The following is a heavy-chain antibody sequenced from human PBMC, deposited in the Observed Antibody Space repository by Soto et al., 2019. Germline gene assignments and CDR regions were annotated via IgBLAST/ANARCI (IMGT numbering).Heavy chain of an antibody. D-gene: IGHD2-8*02. J-gene: IGHJ4*02. CDR2: IWYDGSNK. CDR1: GFTFSSYG. CDR3: VKDFDRTWSFDF. V-gene: IGHV3-30*02. Sequence: PGGSLRLSCAASGFTFSSYGMHWVRQAPGKGLEWVAVIWYDGSNKYYADSVKGRFTISRDNSKNTLYLHMDSLRPEDTAVYYCVKDFDRTWSFDFWGQGTLVTVSS.